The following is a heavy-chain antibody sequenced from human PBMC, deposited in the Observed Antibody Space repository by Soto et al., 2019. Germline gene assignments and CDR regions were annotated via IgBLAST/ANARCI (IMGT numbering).Heavy chain of an antibody. CDR2: IDNSGST. Sequence: SETLSLTCTVSGGSISNYLCNWIRQPAGKGLEWIGRIDNSGSTNYNPSLKSRITMSADTSRNQFSLKLNSVTAADTAVYYCARGGQDFWSGPFDYWGQGALVTVSS. V-gene: IGHV4-4*07. J-gene: IGHJ4*02. D-gene: IGHD3-3*01. CDR3: ARGGQDFWSGPFDY. CDR1: GGSISNYL.